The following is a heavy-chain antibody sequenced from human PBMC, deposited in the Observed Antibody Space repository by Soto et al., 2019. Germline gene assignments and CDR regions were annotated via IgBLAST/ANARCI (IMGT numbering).Heavy chain of an antibody. D-gene: IGHD3-22*01. CDR2: MNPNSGNT. CDR1: GYTFTSYD. V-gene: IGHV1-8*01. J-gene: IGHJ4*02. CDR3: ARGGYYYDSSAYYRPFDY. Sequence: GASVQVSCKASGYTFTSYDINWVRQATGQGLEWMGWMNPNSGNTGYAQKFQGRVTMTRSTSISTAYMELSSLRSEDTAFYYCARGGYYYDSSAYYRPFDYWGQGTLVTVSS.